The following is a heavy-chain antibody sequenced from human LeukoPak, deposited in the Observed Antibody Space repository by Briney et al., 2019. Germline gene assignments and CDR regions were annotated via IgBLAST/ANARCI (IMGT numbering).Heavy chain of an antibody. D-gene: IGHD3-10*01. CDR3: ARVYYGSGKAFDY. CDR2: IYYSGST. Sequence: PSETLSLTCTVSGGSIRSGGYYWSWIRQHPGKGLEWIGYIYYSGSTYYNPSLKSRVTISVDTSKNQFSLKLSSVTAADTAVYYCARVYYGSGKAFDYWGQGTLVTVSS. V-gene: IGHV4-31*03. CDR1: GGSIRSGGYY. J-gene: IGHJ4*02.